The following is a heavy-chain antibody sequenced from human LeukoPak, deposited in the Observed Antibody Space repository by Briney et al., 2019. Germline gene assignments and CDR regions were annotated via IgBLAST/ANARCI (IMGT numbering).Heavy chain of an antibody. CDR3: VRKSSGDPHWFDT. J-gene: IGHJ5*01. CDR1: GYTFTTYN. D-gene: IGHD7-27*01. V-gene: IGHV7-4-1*02. Sequence: ASVKVSCKASGYTFTTYNMNWVRQAPGQGLEWMGWNNTNTGNPTYVQGFTGRFVFSLDTSVSTAYLQINSLKAEDTAMYYCVRKSSGDPHWFDTWGHGTLVTVSS. CDR2: NNTNTGNP.